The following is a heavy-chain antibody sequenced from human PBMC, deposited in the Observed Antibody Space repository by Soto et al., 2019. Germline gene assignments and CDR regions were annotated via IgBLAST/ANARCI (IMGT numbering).Heavy chain of an antibody. Sequence: QVQLQESGPGRVKPSQTLSLTCTVSGGSISSGGYYWSWIRQHPGKGREWIGYIYDSGSTYYNPSLKSRVTISVDTSHNQFSLKLSSVTAADTAVYYCARTGTTPPDYWGQGTLVTVSS. CDR2: IYDSGST. CDR1: GGSISSGGYY. V-gene: IGHV4-31*03. J-gene: IGHJ4*02. CDR3: ARTGTTPPDY. D-gene: IGHD1-1*01.